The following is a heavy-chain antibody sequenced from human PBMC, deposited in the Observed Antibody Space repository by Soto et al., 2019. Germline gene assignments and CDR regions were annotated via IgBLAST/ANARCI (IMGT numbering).Heavy chain of an antibody. V-gene: IGHV4-59*01. Sequence: PSETLSLSCTVSGGSISSYYWSWIRQPPGKGLEWIGYIYYSGSTNYNPSLKSRVTISVDTSKNQFSLKPSSVTAADTAVYYCEREKSIAAPPPTSYGTHAWGHAPPVTV. CDR2: IYYSGST. J-gene: IGHJ6*02. CDR3: EREKSIAAPPPTSYGTHA. CDR1: GGSISSYY. D-gene: IGHD6-6*01.